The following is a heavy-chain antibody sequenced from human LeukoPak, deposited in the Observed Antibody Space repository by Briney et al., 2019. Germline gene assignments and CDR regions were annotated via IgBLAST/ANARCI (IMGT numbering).Heavy chain of an antibody. V-gene: IGHV4-59*01. Sequence: SETLSLTCTVSGGSISSYYWSWIRQPPGKGLEWIGYIYYSGSTNYNPSLKSRVTISVDTSKNQFSLKLSSVTAADTAVYYCARVLSSWYSYYYYYYMDVWGKGTTVTISS. CDR1: GGSISSYY. CDR3: ARVLSSWYSYYYYYYMDV. D-gene: IGHD6-13*01. CDR2: IYYSGST. J-gene: IGHJ6*03.